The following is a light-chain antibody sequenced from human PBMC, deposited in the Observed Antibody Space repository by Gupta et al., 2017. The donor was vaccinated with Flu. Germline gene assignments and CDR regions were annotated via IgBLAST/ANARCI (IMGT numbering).Light chain of an antibody. Sequence: RATLTCRASQSVSSSYLAWYQQKPGQAPRLLIYGASSRATGIPDRFSGSGSGTDFTLTISRLEPEDFAVYYCQQYGSSPGRTFGQGTRLEIK. V-gene: IGKV3-20*01. J-gene: IGKJ5*01. CDR2: GAS. CDR1: QSVSSSY. CDR3: QQYGSSPGRT.